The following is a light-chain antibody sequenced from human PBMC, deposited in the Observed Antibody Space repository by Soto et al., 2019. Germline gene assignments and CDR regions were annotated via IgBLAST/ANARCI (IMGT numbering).Light chain of an antibody. V-gene: IGLV1-47*01. CDR3: AAWDDSLSGPV. Sequence: QSVLTQPPSASGTPGQRVTISCSGSRSNIGSNSVNWYQQLPGTAPKLLIYRNNQRPSGVPDRFSGSKSGTSASLAISGLRSEDEADYYCAAWDDSLSGPVFGGGTKLTVL. J-gene: IGLJ2*01. CDR1: RSNIGSNS. CDR2: RNN.